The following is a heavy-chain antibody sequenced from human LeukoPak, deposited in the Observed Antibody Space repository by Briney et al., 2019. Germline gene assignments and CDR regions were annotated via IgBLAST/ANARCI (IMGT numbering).Heavy chain of an antibody. Sequence: GGSLRLSCAASGFTFSSYGMHWVRQAPGRGLEWVSFIRYDGSNKYYADSVKGRFTISRDNSKNTLYLQLNSLRADDTAVYYCAKVVVAAVDAFDIWGQGTMVTVSS. CDR1: GFTFSSYG. CDR2: IRYDGSNK. J-gene: IGHJ3*02. CDR3: AKVVVAAVDAFDI. V-gene: IGHV3-30*02. D-gene: IGHD2-15*01.